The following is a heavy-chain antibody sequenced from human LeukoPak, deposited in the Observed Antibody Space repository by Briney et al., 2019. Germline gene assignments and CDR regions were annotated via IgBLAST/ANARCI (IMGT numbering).Heavy chain of an antibody. D-gene: IGHD3-10*01. Sequence: ASVKVSCKASGYTFTGYYMHWVRQAPGQGLEWMGWINPNSGGTNYAQKFQGRVTMTRDTSISTAYMELSRLRSDDTAAYYCATAYYGSGSHYAFDYWGQGTLVTVSS. CDR3: ATAYYGSGSHYAFDY. CDR1: GYTFTGYY. J-gene: IGHJ4*02. CDR2: INPNSGGT. V-gene: IGHV1-2*02.